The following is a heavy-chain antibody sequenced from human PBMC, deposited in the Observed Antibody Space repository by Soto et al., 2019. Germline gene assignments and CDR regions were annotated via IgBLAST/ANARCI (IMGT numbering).Heavy chain of an antibody. CDR2: INHTGRN. D-gene: IGHD6-19*01. CDR3: ARGGSSEWQVALDI. V-gene: IGHV4-34*01. CDR1: AEYLSTYY. J-gene: IGHJ3*02. Sequence: QVQQQQWGAGLLKPSETLSLSCAVSAEYLSTYYWNWIRQSPGKGLEWIGEINHTGRNNYNPSLKSRVTMSIDMSKNQLSLRLTSVTAADTGVYYCARGGSSEWQVALDIWGQGTMVTVSS.